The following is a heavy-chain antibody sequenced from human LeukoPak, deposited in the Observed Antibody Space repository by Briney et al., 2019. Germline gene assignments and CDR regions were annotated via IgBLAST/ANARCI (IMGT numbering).Heavy chain of an antibody. CDR3: ARVKGYFDSTGFYRAHTFEI. J-gene: IGHJ3*02. D-gene: IGHD3-22*01. CDR2: IYYSGST. CDR1: GGSISTYY. V-gene: IGHV4-59*01. Sequence: SETLSLTCTVSGGSISTYYWSWIRQPPGKGLEWIGYIYYSGSTNYNPSLKSRVTISVDTSRNQFSLKLSSVTAADTAVYYCARVKGYFDSTGFYRAHTFEIWGQGTMVTFSS.